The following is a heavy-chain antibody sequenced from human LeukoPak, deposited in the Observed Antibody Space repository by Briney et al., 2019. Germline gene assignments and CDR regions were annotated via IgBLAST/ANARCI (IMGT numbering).Heavy chain of an antibody. CDR1: GFSFNTYS. CDR3: ARDLVAVASRKVG. Sequence: PGGSLRLSCTVSGFSFNTYSMNWVRQAPGKGLEWVSYISSSGSTIYYADSVRGRFTISRDNAKNSLYLQMNSLGAEDTAVYYCARDLVAVASRKVGWGQGTLVTVSS. J-gene: IGHJ4*02. D-gene: IGHD6-19*01. V-gene: IGHV3-48*04. CDR2: ISSSGSTI.